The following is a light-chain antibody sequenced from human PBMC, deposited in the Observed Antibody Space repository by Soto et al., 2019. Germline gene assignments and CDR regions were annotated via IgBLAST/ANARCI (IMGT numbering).Light chain of an antibody. CDR3: QQRSNWPLT. V-gene: IGKV3D-20*02. Sequence: EIVLTQSPGTLSLSPGQRRTLSSRVSQSVSGSYLVWYQQKPRQAPRLLIYYASTRATGIPARFSGSGSGTDVTLTISSLEPEDFAVYYCQQRSNWPLTFGGGTKVDIK. CDR2: YAS. CDR1: QSVSGSY. J-gene: IGKJ4*01.